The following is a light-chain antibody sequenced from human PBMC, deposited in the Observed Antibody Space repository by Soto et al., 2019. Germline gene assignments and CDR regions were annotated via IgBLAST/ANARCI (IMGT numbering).Light chain of an antibody. CDR1: QSVSSY. Sequence: EIVLTQSPATLSLSPGERATLSCRASQSVSSYLAWYQQKPGQAPRLLIYDASNRVTGIPARFSGSGSGTDFTLTISSLEPEDFAVYYCQQRSNWAMYTFGQGTKLEIK. CDR2: DAS. V-gene: IGKV3-11*01. J-gene: IGKJ2*01. CDR3: QQRSNWAMYT.